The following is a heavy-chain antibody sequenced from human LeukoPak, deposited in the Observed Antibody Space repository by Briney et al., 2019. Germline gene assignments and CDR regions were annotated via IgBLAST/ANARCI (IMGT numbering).Heavy chain of an antibody. V-gene: IGHV3-33*01. CDR2: IWYDGSNK. J-gene: IGHJ4*02. Sequence: GGSLRLSCAASGFTFSSYGMHWVRQAPGKGLEWVAVIWYDGSNKYYADSVKGRFTISRDNSKNTLYLQMNSLRAEDTAVYYCARDGAYGDLEDYWGQGTLVTVSS. CDR3: ARDGAYGDLEDY. D-gene: IGHD4-17*01. CDR1: GFTFSSYG.